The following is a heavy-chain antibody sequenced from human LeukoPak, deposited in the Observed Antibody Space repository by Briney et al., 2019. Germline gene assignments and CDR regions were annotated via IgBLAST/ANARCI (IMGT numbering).Heavy chain of an antibody. D-gene: IGHD3-10*01. J-gene: IGHJ3*02. CDR3: ARDFSLAFYYYGSGSYAFDI. CDR1: GFTFSDYY. CDR2: ISSSGSTI. V-gene: IGHV3-11*04. Sequence: GGSLRLSCAASGFTFSDYYMSWIRQAPGKGLEWVSYISSSGSTIYYADSVKGRFTISRDNAKNSLYLQMNSLRAEDTAVYYCARDFSLAFYYYGSGSYAFDIWGQGTMVTVSS.